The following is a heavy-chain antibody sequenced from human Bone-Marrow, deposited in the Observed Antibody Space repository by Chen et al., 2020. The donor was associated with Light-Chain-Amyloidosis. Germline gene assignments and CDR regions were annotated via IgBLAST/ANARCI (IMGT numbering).Heavy chain of an antibody. CDR2: ISYDGSNK. J-gene: IGHJ4*02. CDR3: AKGTTFDY. CDR1: GFTFSSYG. D-gene: IGHD2-2*01. V-gene: IGHV3-30*18. Sequence: QVQLVESGGGVVQPGRSLRLSCAASGFTFSSYGMHWVRQATGKGLEWVAVISYDGSNKYYADSVKGRFTISRDNSKNTLYLQMNSLRAEDTAVYYCAKGTTFDYWGQGTLVTVSS.